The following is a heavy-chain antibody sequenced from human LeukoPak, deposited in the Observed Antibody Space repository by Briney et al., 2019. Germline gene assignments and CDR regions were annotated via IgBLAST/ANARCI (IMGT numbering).Heavy chain of an antibody. J-gene: IGHJ5*02. V-gene: IGHV4-59*01. Sequence: PSETLSLTCTVSGGSIRSYYWSWIRQPPGKGLEWIGYIYYSGSTNYNPSLKSRVTISEDTSKNQFSLKLSSVTAADTAVYYCARVVEVPAATGLWFDPWGQGTLVTVSS. CDR3: ARVVEVPAATGLWFDP. CDR1: GGSIRSYY. CDR2: IYYSGST. D-gene: IGHD2-2*01.